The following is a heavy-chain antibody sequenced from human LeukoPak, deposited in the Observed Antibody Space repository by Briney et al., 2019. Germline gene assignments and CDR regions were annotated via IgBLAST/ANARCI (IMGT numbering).Heavy chain of an antibody. CDR3: AKDSGVGMATSFSILDI. CDR1: GFTFRSYG. Sequence: GGSLRLSCVASGFTFRSYGIHWVRQAPGKGLEWLAFIWYDEITKNYADSVKGRFTISRDNSKNTLYLQMDTLRAEDTAVYYCAKDSGVGMATSFSILDIWGQGTMVTVSS. V-gene: IGHV3-30*02. D-gene: IGHD5-24*01. J-gene: IGHJ3*02. CDR2: IWYDEITK.